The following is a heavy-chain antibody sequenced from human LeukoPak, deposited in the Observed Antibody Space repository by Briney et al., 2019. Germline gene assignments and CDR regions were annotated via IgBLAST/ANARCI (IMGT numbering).Heavy chain of an antibody. CDR3: AGAIAARPGRFDY. Sequence: SETLSLTCTVSGGSISSSSYYWGWIRQPPGKGLEWIGSIYYSGSTYYNPSLKSRVTISVDTSKNQFSLKLSSVTAADTAVYYCAGAIAARPGRFDYWGQGTLVTVSS. V-gene: IGHV4-39*01. J-gene: IGHJ4*02. CDR1: GGSISSSSYY. CDR2: IYYSGST. D-gene: IGHD6-6*01.